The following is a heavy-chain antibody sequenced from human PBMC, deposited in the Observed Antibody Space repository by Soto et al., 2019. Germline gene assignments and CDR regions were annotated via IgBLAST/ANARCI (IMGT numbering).Heavy chain of an antibody. Sequence: GGSLRLSCAASGFTFSSYAMHWVRQAPGKGLEWVAVISYDGSNKYYADSVKGRFTISRDNSKNTLYLQMNSLRAEDTAVYYCARDRGYFDYWGQGTLVTVSS. V-gene: IGHV3-30-3*01. CDR2: ISYDGSNK. J-gene: IGHJ4*02. CDR1: GFTFSSYA. CDR3: ARDRGYFDY.